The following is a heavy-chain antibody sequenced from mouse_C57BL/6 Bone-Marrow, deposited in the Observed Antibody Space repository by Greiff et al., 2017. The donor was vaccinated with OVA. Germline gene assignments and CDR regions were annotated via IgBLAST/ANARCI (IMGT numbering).Heavy chain of an antibody. CDR3: ARGDYSIPYYSLAY. CDR1: GYTFTSYW. J-gene: IGHJ4*01. D-gene: IGHD2-5*01. Sequence: QVQLQQPGAELVKPGASVKMSCKASGYTFTSYWITWVKQRPGQGLEWIGDIYPGSGSTNYNEKFKSKATLTVDTSSSTAYMQLSSLTSEDSAVYSCARGDYSIPYYSLAYWGQGPSVPVSS. CDR2: IYPGSGST. V-gene: IGHV1-55*01.